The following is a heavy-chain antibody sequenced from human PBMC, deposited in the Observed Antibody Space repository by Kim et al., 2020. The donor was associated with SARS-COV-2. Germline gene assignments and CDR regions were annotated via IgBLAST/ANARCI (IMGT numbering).Heavy chain of an antibody. CDR2: VNPSDGGT. CDR3: VGEDKSGKIVAVSTAFDY. D-gene: IGHD1-26*01. CDR1: GYTFITFL. J-gene: IGHJ4*01. V-gene: IGHV1-46*01. Sequence: ASVKVSCKASGYTFITFLIHWVRPAPGHGFEWMGAVNPSDGGTTYAQEFQDRVTMTTDTSTSTGYMELSSLRSEDTAVYYCVGEDKSGKIVAVSTAFDYW.